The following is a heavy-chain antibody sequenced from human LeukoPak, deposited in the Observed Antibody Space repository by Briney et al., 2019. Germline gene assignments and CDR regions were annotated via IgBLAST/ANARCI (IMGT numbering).Heavy chain of an antibody. CDR1: GYTFTSYA. V-gene: IGHV1-3*01. Sequence: ASVKASCKASGYTFTSYAMHWVRQAPGQRLEWMGWINAGNGNTKYSQKFQGRVTITRDTSASTAYMELSSLRSEDTAVYYCARGITISSKDGMDVWGQGTTVTVSS. CDR3: ARGITISSKDGMDV. D-gene: IGHD3-9*01. J-gene: IGHJ6*02. CDR2: INAGNGNT.